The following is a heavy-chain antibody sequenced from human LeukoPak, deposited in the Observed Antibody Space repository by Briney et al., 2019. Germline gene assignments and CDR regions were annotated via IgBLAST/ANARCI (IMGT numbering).Heavy chain of an antibody. CDR1: EFTFSGYT. J-gene: IGHJ4*02. V-gene: IGHV3-21*05. CDR2: ISPDSTEI. CDR3: ARGLGCSSGWSKGYFDY. Sequence: GGSLRLSCAGAEFTFSGYTMNWVRQAPGKGLEWVSYISPDSTEIYYADSVKGRFTISRDNAKNSLYLQMNSLRAEDTAVYYCARGLGCSSGWSKGYFDYWGQGTLVTVSS. D-gene: IGHD6-19*01.